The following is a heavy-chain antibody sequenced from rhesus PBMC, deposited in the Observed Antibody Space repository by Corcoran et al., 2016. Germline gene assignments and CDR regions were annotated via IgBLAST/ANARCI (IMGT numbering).Heavy chain of an antibody. CDR1: GGSISDSYR. J-gene: IGHJ4*01. CDR3: ARSIAAADFDY. D-gene: IGHD6-25*01. CDR2: NYGSSTST. Sequence: QVQLQQSGPGVVKPSETLSLTCAVSGGSISDSYRWSWIRQPPGKGLEWLGYNYGSSTSTNCNPAHKSRVTISRDTSKKQFSLKLSSVTAADTALYYCARSIAAADFDYWGQGVLVTVSS. V-gene: IGHV4S10*01.